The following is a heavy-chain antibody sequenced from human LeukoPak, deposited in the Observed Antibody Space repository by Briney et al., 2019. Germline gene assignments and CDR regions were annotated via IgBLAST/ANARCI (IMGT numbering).Heavy chain of an antibody. V-gene: IGHV3-7*05. CDR2: INQDGSET. Sequence: PVGSLRLSSAASGFTFCSYWIGWARQAPGKGLEWVANINQDGSETYYVDSVKGRFTISRDNAKNSLYLQMNSLRAEDTAVYFCARVFPKTVTAHSYFDYWGPGTLWTVSS. CDR1: GFTFCSYW. J-gene: IGHJ4*03. D-gene: IGHD4-11*01. CDR3: ARVFPKTVTAHSYFDY.